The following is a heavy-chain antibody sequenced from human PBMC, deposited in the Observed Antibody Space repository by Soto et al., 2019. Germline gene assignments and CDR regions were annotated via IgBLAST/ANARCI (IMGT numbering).Heavy chain of an antibody. V-gene: IGHV3-15*07. CDR2: IKSKTDGGTT. CDR1: GFTFSNAW. D-gene: IGHD5-18*01. Sequence: GGTLRLSCAASGFTFSNAWMNWVRQAPGKGLEWVGRIKSKTDGGTTDYAAPVKGRFTISRDDSKNTLYLQMNSLKTEDPAVYYCTTLISYGQHFDYWGQGTLVTVSS. CDR3: TTLISYGQHFDY. J-gene: IGHJ4*02.